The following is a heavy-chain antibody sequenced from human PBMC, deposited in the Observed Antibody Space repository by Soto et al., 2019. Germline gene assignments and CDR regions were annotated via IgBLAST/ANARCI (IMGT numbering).Heavy chain of an antibody. CDR1: GFVFKDSS. CDR2: IRDRAYSYAT. J-gene: IGHJ4*02. Sequence: VLLVESGGGLVQPGGSLTLSCAASGFVFKDSSIHWVRQASGKGLEWVGRIRDRAYSYATAYAASVKGRFTISRDDSSNTAYLQMNSLKTEDTAIYYCTRPIIAAQDYWGQGTLVTVSS. CDR3: TRPIIAAQDY. D-gene: IGHD1-20*01. V-gene: IGHV3-73*01.